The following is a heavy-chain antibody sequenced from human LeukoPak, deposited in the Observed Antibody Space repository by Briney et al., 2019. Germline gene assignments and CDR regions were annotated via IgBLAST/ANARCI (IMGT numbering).Heavy chain of an antibody. CDR2: ISSSGGST. CDR1: GFTFSSYS. D-gene: IGHD2-2*01. CDR3: ARTYCSSTSCLVDY. V-gene: IGHV3-64*01. J-gene: IGHJ4*02. Sequence: GGSLRLSCAASGFTFSSYSMHWVRQAPGEGLEYVSAISSSGGSTYYANSVKGRFTISRDNSKNTLYLQMGSLRAEDMAVYYCARTYCSSTSCLVDYWGQGTLATVSS.